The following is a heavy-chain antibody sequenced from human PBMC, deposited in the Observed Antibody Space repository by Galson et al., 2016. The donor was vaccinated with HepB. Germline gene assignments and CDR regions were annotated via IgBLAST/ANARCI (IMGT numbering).Heavy chain of an antibody. CDR3: AIDRGPFGAFDF. J-gene: IGHJ3*01. D-gene: IGHD3-10*01. CDR2: ISSSSNFI. V-gene: IGHV3-21*01. CDR1: GFDFSSYR. Sequence: SLRLSCAASGFDFSSYRMNWVRQAPGKGLDWVATISSSSNFIYYADSVKGRFTISRDNAEDSLDLQMNSLRAEDTAVYYCAIDRGPFGAFDFWGRGSMVAVSS.